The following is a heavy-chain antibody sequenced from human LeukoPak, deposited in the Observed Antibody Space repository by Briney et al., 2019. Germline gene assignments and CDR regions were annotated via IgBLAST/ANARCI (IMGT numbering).Heavy chain of an antibody. CDR2: ISYDGSNK. V-gene: IGHV3-30*01. Sequence: GGSLRLSCAASGFTFSSYAMHWVRQAPGKGLEWVAVISYDGSNKYYADSVKGRFTISRDNSKNTLYLQMNSLRADDTAVYYCARDSSYYYDSSGHFDYWGQGTLVTVSS. D-gene: IGHD3-22*01. J-gene: IGHJ4*02. CDR3: ARDSSYYYDSSGHFDY. CDR1: GFTFSSYA.